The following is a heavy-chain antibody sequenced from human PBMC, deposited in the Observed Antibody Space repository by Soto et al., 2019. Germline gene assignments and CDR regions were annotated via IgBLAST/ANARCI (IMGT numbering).Heavy chain of an antibody. J-gene: IGHJ4*02. V-gene: IGHV1-18*01. CDR2: ISAYNGNK. CDR3: ARDLGQQLVDY. CDR1: GYSFTSYG. D-gene: IGHD6-13*01. Sequence: QVQLVQSGAEVKKPGASVKVSCKASGYSFTSYGISWVRQAPGQGLEWMGWISAYNGNKKYAQKRQGRXTXTXXTSTSTAYMELRSLRSDDTAVYYCARDLGQQLVDYWGQGTLVTVSS.